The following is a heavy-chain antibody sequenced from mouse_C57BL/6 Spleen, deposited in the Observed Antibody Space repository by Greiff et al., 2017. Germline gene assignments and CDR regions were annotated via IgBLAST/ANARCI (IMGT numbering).Heavy chain of an antibody. CDR3: ARDGRLDD. CDR1: GYTFTSYW. J-gene: IGHJ2*01. CDR2: IDPSDSYT. D-gene: IGHD1-1*01. Sequence: QVQLQQPGAELVKPGASVKLSCKASGYTFTSYWMQWVKQRPGQGLEWIGEIDPSDSYTNYNQKFKGKATLTVDTSSSTAYMQLSSLTSADSAVYYWARDGRLDDWGQGTTLTVSS. V-gene: IGHV1-50*01.